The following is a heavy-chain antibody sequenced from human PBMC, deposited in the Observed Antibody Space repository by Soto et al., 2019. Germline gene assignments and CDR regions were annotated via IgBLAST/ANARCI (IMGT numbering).Heavy chain of an antibody. CDR1: GFTFSSYA. CDR3: GRRDSSGYYPGSLYY. Sequence: SLRLSCAASGFTFSSYAIHWVRQAPGKGLEWVAVISYDGSNKYYADSVKGRFTISRDNSKNTLYLQMNSLRAEDTAVYYCGRRDSSGYYPGSLYYWGQGTLVTVSS. D-gene: IGHD3-22*01. CDR2: ISYDGSNK. V-gene: IGHV3-30-3*01. J-gene: IGHJ4*02.